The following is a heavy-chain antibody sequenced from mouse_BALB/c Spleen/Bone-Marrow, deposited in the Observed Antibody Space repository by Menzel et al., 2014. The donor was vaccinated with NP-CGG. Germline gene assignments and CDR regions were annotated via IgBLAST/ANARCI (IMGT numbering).Heavy chain of an antibody. CDR2: INPSNGRT. CDR1: GYTFTSYW. J-gene: IGHJ3*01. Sequence: QVQLQQSGAELVKPGASVKLSCKASGYTFTSYWMHWVKQRPGQGLEWIGEINPSNGRTNSNEKFKIKATLTVDKSSSTAYIQLSSLTSEDSAVYYCARDYGNYQRFAYWGQGTLVTVSA. CDR3: ARDYGNYQRFAY. D-gene: IGHD2-1*01. V-gene: IGHV1S81*02.